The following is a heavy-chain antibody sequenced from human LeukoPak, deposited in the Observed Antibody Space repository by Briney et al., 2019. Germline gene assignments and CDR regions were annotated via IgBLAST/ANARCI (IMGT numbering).Heavy chain of an antibody. CDR2: IYYSGST. Sequence: SETLSLTCTVSGGSNSSYYWSWIRQPPGKGLEWIGYIYYSGSTNYNPSLKSRVTISVDTSKNQFSLKLSSVTAADTAVYYCARSTPRGITIFGVVTSPYPYGMDVWGQGTTVTVSS. D-gene: IGHD3-3*01. CDR1: GGSNSSYY. CDR3: ARSTPRGITIFGVVTSPYPYGMDV. V-gene: IGHV4-59*01. J-gene: IGHJ6*02.